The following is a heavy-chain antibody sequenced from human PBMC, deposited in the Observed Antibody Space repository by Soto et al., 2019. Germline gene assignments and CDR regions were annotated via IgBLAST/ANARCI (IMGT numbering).Heavy chain of an antibody. CDR3: AREGTYYDILTGYYGWFDP. J-gene: IGHJ5*02. CDR1: GDSVSSNSAA. V-gene: IGHV6-1*01. D-gene: IGHD3-9*01. CDR2: TYYRSKWYN. Sequence: SQTLSLTCAISGDSVSSNSAAWNWIRQSPSRGLEWLGRTYYRSKWYNDYAVSVKSRITINPDTSKNQFSLQLNSVTPEDTAVYYCAREGTYYDILTGYYGWFDPWGQGTLVTVSS.